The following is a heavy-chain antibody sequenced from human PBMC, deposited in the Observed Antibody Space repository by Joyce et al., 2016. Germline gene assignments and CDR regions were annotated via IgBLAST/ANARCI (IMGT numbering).Heavy chain of an antibody. V-gene: IGHV3-21*01. Sequence: EVQLVESGGGLVKPGGSLRLSCAASGFTFSSYSMSWVRQAPGKGVEVVSSLSSSSSYIKYTDAVKGRFTISRDNAKNSLYLQMNSLRVEDTAVYYCARSSYTNGIFDYWGQGTLVTVSS. J-gene: IGHJ4*02. CDR3: ARSSYTNGIFDY. D-gene: IGHD2-8*01. CDR1: GFTFSSYS. CDR2: LSSSSSYI.